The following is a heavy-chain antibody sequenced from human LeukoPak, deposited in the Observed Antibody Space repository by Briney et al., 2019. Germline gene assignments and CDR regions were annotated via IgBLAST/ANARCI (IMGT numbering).Heavy chain of an antibody. J-gene: IGHJ4*02. CDR1: GFTFSSYE. V-gene: IGHV3-48*03. Sequence: QPGGSLRLSCAASGFTFSSYEMNWVRQAPGKGLEWVSYISSSGSTIYYADSVKGRFTISRDNAKNSLYLQMNSLRAEDTAVYYCAKDRSPYDYGDYYGYWGQGTLVTVPS. CDR2: ISSSGSTI. CDR3: AKDRSPYDYGDYYGY. D-gene: IGHD4-17*01.